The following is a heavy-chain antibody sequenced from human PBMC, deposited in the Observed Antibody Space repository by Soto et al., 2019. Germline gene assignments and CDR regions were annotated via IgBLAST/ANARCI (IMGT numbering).Heavy chain of an antibody. V-gene: IGHV1-3*01. Sequence: ASVKVSCKASGYTFTSYAMHWVRQAPGQRLEWMGWINAGNGNTKYSQKFQGRVTMTRDTSASTAYMELRSLRSDDTAVYYCARAGCTNGVCYTGSVDPWGQGTLVTVSS. D-gene: IGHD2-8*01. J-gene: IGHJ5*02. CDR2: INAGNGNT. CDR3: ARAGCTNGVCYTGSVDP. CDR1: GYTFTSYA.